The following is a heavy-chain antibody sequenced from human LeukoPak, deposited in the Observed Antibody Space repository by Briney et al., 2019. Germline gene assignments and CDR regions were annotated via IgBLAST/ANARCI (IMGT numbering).Heavy chain of an antibody. V-gene: IGHV4-39*01. CDR2: IYYSGST. J-gene: IGHJ4*02. CDR1: GGSISSSSYY. CDR3: ARSPWEGMTVEDY. Sequence: SETLSLTCTVSGGSISSSSYYWGWIRQPPGKGLEWIGSIYYSGSTYYNPSLKSRVTISVDTSKNQFSLKLSSVTAADTAVYYCARSPWEGMTVEDYWGQGTLVTVSS. D-gene: IGHD3-22*01.